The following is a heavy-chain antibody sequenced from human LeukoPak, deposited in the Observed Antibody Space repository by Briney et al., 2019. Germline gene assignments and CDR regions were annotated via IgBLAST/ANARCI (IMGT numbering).Heavy chain of an antibody. J-gene: IGHJ4*02. Sequence: PSGTLSLTCAVSGDSIISSNCWTWVRQPPGKGLEWIGEISLSGSTNYNASLKSRVTISVDKSNNQFSLKLSSVTAADAAVYYCASRWVLTGEPYWGQGTLVTVSS. CDR2: ISLSGST. D-gene: IGHD7-27*01. CDR3: ASRWVLTGEPY. CDR1: GDSIISSNC. V-gene: IGHV4-4*02.